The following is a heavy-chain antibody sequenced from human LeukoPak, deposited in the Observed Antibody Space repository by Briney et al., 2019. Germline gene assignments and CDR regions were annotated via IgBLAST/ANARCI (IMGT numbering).Heavy chain of an antibody. CDR2: ISSSSSTI. CDR3: AKANRDFYYGMDV. Sequence: GGSLRLSCAASGFTFSSYSMNWVRQAPGKGLEWVSYISSSSSTIYYADSVKGRFTISRDNAKNSLYLQMNSLRAEDTAVYYCAKANRDFYYGMDVWGQGTTVTVPS. CDR1: GFTFSSYS. J-gene: IGHJ6*02. V-gene: IGHV3-48*01. D-gene: IGHD3-3*01.